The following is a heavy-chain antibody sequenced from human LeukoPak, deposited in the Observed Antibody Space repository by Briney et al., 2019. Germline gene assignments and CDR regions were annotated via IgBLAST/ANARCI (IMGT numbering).Heavy chain of an antibody. J-gene: IGHJ4*02. D-gene: IGHD3-3*01. CDR1: GYTLIELS. V-gene: IGHV1-24*01. CDR3: ATNYEFWSGYYYFDY. CDR2: FDPEDGET. Sequence: GASVKVSCKVSGYTLIELSMHWVRQAPGKGLEWMGGFDPEDGETIYAQKFQGRVTMTEDTSTDTAYMELSRLRSEDTAVYYCATNYEFWSGYYYFDYWGQGTLVTVSS.